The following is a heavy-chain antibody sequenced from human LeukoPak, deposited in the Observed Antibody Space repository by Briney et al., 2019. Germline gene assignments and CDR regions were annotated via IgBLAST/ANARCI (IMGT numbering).Heavy chain of an antibody. D-gene: IGHD2-2*01. CDR2: IYPGDSDT. J-gene: IGHJ4*02. V-gene: IGHV5-51*01. Sequence: GGPLRLPCKGSGYSFTSYWIGWVRQMPGKGLEWMGIIYPGDSDTRYSPSFQGQVTISADKSISTAYLQWSSLKASDTAMYYCARYYCSSTSCYGFDYRGQGTLVTVSS. CDR1: GYSFTSYW. CDR3: ARYYCSSTSCYGFDY.